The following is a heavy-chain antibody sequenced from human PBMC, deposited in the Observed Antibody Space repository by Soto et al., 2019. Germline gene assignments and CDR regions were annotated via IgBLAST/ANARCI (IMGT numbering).Heavy chain of an antibody. CDR1: GGTFSSYA. CDR2: IIPIFGTA. D-gene: IGHD1-7*01. Sequence: SVKVSCKASGGTFSSYAISWVRQAPGQGLEWMGGIIPIFGTANYAQKFQGRVTITADESTSTAYMELSSLRSEDTAVYYCARDRDWDYDTDYYYGMDVWGQGTTVTVSS. J-gene: IGHJ6*02. CDR3: ARDRDWDYDTDYYYGMDV. V-gene: IGHV1-69*13.